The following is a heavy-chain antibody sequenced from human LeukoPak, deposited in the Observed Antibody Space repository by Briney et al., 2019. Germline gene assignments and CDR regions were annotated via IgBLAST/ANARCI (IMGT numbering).Heavy chain of an antibody. V-gene: IGHV3-11*01. D-gene: IGHD3-22*01. J-gene: IGHJ4*02. CDR1: GFTFSDYY. CDR2: ISSSGSTI. Sequence: PGGSLRLSCAASGFTFSDYYMSWIRQAPGKGLEWVSYISSSGSTIYYADSVKGRFTISRDNAKNSLYLQMNSLRAEDTALYYCAKDIREYYDSSGYHDYWGQGTLVTVSS. CDR3: AKDIREYYDSSGYHDY.